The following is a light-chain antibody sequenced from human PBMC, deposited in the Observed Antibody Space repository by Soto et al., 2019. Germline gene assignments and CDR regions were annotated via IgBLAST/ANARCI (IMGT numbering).Light chain of an antibody. CDR2: GAS. V-gene: IGKV3-20*01. Sequence: EIVLTQSPGTLSLSPGERATLSCRASQSVSSSYLAWYQQKPGQAPRLLIYGASSRATGIPDRFSGSGSGTDFTLTISRLEPEDFAVYYCQQYGKSPSTFGGGTKGESK. J-gene: IGKJ4*01. CDR3: QQYGKSPST. CDR1: QSVSSSY.